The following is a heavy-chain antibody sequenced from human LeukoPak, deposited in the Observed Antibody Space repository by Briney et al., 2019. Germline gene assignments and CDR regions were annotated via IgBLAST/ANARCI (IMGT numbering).Heavy chain of an antibody. D-gene: IGHD2-15*01. V-gene: IGHV3-21*01. CDR2: ISSSSSYI. J-gene: IGHJ3*02. CDR3: ARDGGDIVVVVAASNDAFDM. CDR1: GFTFSSYS. Sequence: GGSLRLSCAASGFTFSSYSMNWVRQAPGKGLEWVSSISSSSSYIYYADSVKGRFTISRDNAKNSLYLQMNSLRAEDTAVYYCARDGGDIVVVVAASNDAFDMWGQGTMVTVSS.